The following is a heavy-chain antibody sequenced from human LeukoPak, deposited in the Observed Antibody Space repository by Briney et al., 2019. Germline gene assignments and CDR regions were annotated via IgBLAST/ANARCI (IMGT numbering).Heavy chain of an antibody. Sequence: GGSLRLSCAASGFTFSSYSMNWVRQAPGKGLEWVSYISSSGSTIYYADSVKGRLTISRDNSKNTLYLQMNSLRAEDTAVYYCAKVSPPIVVVVAATPDYWGQGTLVTVSS. J-gene: IGHJ4*02. CDR2: ISSSGSTI. CDR3: AKVSPPIVVVVAATPDY. V-gene: IGHV3-48*01. CDR1: GFTFSSYS. D-gene: IGHD2-15*01.